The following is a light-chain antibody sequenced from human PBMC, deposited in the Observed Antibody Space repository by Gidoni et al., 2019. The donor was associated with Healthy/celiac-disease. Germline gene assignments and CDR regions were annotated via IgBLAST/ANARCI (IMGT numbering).Light chain of an antibody. CDR1: SPNIGSNT. V-gene: IGLV1-44*01. Sequence: QSVLTQPPSASGTPGQRVTTSCSGSSPNIGSNTGNWYQQLPVTAPKLLIYSNNQRPSGVPDRFSGSKSGTSASLAISGLQSEDEADYYCAAWDDSLNGRVFGTGTKVTVL. J-gene: IGLJ1*01. CDR2: SNN. CDR3: AAWDDSLNGRV.